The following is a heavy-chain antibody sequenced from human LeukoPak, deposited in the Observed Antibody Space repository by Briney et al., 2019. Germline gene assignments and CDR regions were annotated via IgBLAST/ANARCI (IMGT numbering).Heavy chain of an antibody. J-gene: IGHJ4*02. CDR3: AKHYYGSGSQKYYFDY. CDR1: GFIFSDYG. Sequence: GGSLRLSCAASGFIFSDYGMHWVRQAPGKGLEWVTMMRNDGGDKYYADSVRGRFTISRDNSKNTLYLQMNSLRPEDTAVYYCAKHYYGSGSQKYYFDYWGQGTLVTVSS. V-gene: IGHV3-30*02. D-gene: IGHD3-10*01. CDR2: MRNDGGDK.